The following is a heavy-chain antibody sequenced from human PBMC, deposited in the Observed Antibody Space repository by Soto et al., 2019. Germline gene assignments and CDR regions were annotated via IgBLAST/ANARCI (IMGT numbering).Heavy chain of an antibody. CDR1: GGTFSSYA. J-gene: IGHJ4*02. CDR3: ASSHQLLFYYSGDY. Sequence: ASVKVSCKASGGTFSSYAISWVRQAPGQGLEWMGGIIPIFGTANYAQKFQGRVTITADESTSTAYMELSSLRSEDTAVYYCASSHQLLFYYSGDYWGQGTLVTVSS. CDR2: IIPIFGTA. V-gene: IGHV1-69*13. D-gene: IGHD2-2*01.